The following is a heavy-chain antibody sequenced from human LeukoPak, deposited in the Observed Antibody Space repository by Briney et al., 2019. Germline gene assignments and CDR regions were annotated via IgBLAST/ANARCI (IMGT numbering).Heavy chain of an antibody. D-gene: IGHD1-26*01. J-gene: IGHJ6*02. V-gene: IGHV3-49*04. CDR1: GFTFGDYA. CDR2: IRSKAYGGTT. CDR3: TRNHFGGSYSPYYYYGMDV. Sequence: GRSLRLSCTASGFTFGDYAMSWVRQAPGKGLEWVGFIRSKAYGGTTEYAASVKGRFTISRDDSKSIAYLQMNSLKTEDTAVYYWTRNHFGGSYSPYYYYGMDVWGQGTTVTVSS.